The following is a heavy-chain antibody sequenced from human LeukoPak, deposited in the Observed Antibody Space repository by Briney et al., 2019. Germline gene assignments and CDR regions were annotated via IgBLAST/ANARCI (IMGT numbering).Heavy chain of an antibody. V-gene: IGHV4-61*02. J-gene: IGHJ5*02. Sequence: PSQTLCLTCTVSRGSISSGSYYWSWIRQPAGKGLEWIGRIYTSGSTNYNPSLKSRVTISVDTSKNQFSLKLSSVTAADTAVYYCARGPHSSSLRNWFDHWGQGTLVTVSS. D-gene: IGHD6-6*01. CDR3: ARGPHSSSLRNWFDH. CDR1: RGSISSGSYY. CDR2: IYTSGST.